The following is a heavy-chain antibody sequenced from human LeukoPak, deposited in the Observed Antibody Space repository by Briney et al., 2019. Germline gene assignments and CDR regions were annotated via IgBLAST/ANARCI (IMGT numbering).Heavy chain of an antibody. CDR3: ARGGVTMVRGVIITWFDP. V-gene: IGHV4-59*01. Sequence: SETLSFTCSVSSGSNNKFYWSWIRQPPGKGLEWIGYIYYSGSTNYNPSLQSRVTISVDTSKSQFYLKLSSVTAADTAVYYCARGGVTMVRGVIITWFDPWGQGTLVTVSS. J-gene: IGHJ5*02. CDR1: SGSNNKFY. D-gene: IGHD3-10*01. CDR2: IYYSGST.